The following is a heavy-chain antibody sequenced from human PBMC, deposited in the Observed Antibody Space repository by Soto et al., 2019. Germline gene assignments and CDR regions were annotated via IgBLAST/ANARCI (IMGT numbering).Heavy chain of an antibody. Sequence: SETLSLTCTVSGGSISSSSYYWGWIRQPPGKGLEWIGSIYYSGSTYYNPSLKSRVTISVDTSKNQFSLKLSSVTAADTAVYYCARGVSHTGYYYYYYYMDVWGKGTTVTVSS. CDR3: ARGVSHTGYYYYYYYMDV. J-gene: IGHJ6*03. CDR2: IYYSGST. CDR1: GGSISSSSYY. V-gene: IGHV4-39*01. D-gene: IGHD2-8*01.